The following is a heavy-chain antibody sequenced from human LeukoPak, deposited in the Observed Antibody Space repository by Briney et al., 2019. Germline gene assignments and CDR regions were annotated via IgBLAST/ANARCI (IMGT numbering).Heavy chain of an antibody. D-gene: IGHD6-6*01. CDR1: GGSINSSSYY. CDR2: SRDKGNRYTT. J-gene: IGHJ4*02. V-gene: IGHV3-72*01. Sequence: LSLTCTVSGGSINSSSYYWGWIRQAPGKGLEWVGRSRDKGNRYTTAYAASVRGRFTISRDDSKNSLYLQMNSLKIEDTAVYYCTRLGIAPRDFDYWGQGTLVTVSS. CDR3: TRLGIAPRDFDY.